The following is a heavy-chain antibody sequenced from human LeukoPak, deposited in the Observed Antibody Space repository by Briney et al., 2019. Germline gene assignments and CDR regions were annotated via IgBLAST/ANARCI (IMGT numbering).Heavy chain of an antibody. D-gene: IGHD3-10*01. CDR3: ARGYHRYYSGSGRWYNWFDP. Sequence: ASVKVSCKASGYTFTSYDINWVRQATGQGLEWMGWMNPNSGNTGYAQKFQGRVTMTRNTSMSTAYMELSSLRSEDTAVYHCARGYHRYYSGSGRWYNWFDPWGQGTLVTISS. CDR2: MNPNSGNT. CDR1: GYTFTSYD. J-gene: IGHJ5*02. V-gene: IGHV1-8*01.